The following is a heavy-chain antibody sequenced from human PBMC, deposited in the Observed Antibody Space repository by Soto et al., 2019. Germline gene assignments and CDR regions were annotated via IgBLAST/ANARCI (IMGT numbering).Heavy chain of an antibody. V-gene: IGHV1-69*08. CDR1: GGTFSSYT. CDR2: IIPILALA. J-gene: IGHJ4*02. CDR3: ARERLRGGFDY. Sequence: QVQLVQSGAEVKKPGSSVKVSCKASGGTFSSYTISWVRQAPGQGLEWMGRIIPILALANYAQKFQGRVTITADKSTNTAYMELSSMRSEDTAVYYCARERLRGGFDYWGQGTLVTVSS. D-gene: IGHD3-10*01.